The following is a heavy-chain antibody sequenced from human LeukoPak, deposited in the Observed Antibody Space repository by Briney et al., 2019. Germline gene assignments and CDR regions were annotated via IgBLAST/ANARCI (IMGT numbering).Heavy chain of an antibody. D-gene: IGHD2-2*02. Sequence: GGSLRLSCAASGFTFNTYWMSWVRQAPGKGLEWVANIKQDGSERYYVDSVKGRFTISRDNAKDSLYLQMNSLRAGDTAVYYCARELDCSSTSCFTGMDVWGQGTTVTVSS. J-gene: IGHJ6*02. V-gene: IGHV3-7*01. CDR2: IKQDGSER. CDR1: GFTFNTYW. CDR3: ARELDCSSTSCFTGMDV.